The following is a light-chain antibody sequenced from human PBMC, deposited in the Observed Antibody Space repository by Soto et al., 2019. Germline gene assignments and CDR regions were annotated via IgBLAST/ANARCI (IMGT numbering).Light chain of an antibody. CDR2: GAS. V-gene: IGKV3D-20*02. Sequence: EVVLTQSPATLSVSPGDRATLSCRASQSVSRNLAWYQQKPGQAPRLLMYGASSRATGIPDRFSGSASGTDFTLTISRLEPEDFAVYFCQQRCDWPLTFGGGTKVDIK. CDR3: QQRCDWPLT. J-gene: IGKJ4*01. CDR1: QSVSRN.